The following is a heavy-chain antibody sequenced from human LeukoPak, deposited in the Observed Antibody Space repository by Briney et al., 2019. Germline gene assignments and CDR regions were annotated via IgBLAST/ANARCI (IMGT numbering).Heavy chain of an antibody. Sequence: PSETLSLTCTVSGGSIRSYYWSWIRQPPGKGLEWIGYIYYSGSTNYNPSLKSRVTISVDTSKNQFSLKLYSVTAADTAVYYCARGGSTLHSAGGHDIEFYYYYYMDVWGKGTTVTISS. CDR3: ARGGSTLHSAGGHDIEFYYYYYMDV. V-gene: IGHV4-59*08. CDR1: GGSIRSYY. CDR2: IYYSGST. J-gene: IGHJ6*03. D-gene: IGHD3-9*01.